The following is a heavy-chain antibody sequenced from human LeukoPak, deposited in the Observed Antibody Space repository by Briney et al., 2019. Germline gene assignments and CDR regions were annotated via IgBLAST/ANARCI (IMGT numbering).Heavy chain of an antibody. CDR3: ASSGDYYDSSGYYLENAEYFQH. J-gene: IGHJ1*01. Sequence: GGSLRLSCAASGFTFSSYSMNWVRQAPGKGLEWVSYISSSSSTIYYADSVKGRFTISRDNSKNTLYLQMGSLRAEDMAVYYCASSGDYYDSSGYYLENAEYFQHWGQGTLVTVSS. CDR2: ISSSSSTI. V-gene: IGHV3-48*01. CDR1: GFTFSSYS. D-gene: IGHD3-22*01.